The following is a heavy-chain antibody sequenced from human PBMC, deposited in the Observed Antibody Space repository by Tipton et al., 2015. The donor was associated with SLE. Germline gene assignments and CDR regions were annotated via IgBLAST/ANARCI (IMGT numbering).Heavy chain of an antibody. D-gene: IGHD1-26*01. V-gene: IGHV1-18*01. CDR2: ISLYNGNT. CDR3: VRDGKWDLLHYFDY. J-gene: IGHJ4*02. CDR1: GYTFINYG. Sequence: QVQLVQSGAEVKKPGASVKVSCKASGYTFINYGISWVRQAPGQGLEWMGWISLYNGNTKYAQKVQGRVTMTTDKSTNTAYMEVRSLRSDDTAVYYCVRDGKWDLLHYFDYWGQGTLVTVSS.